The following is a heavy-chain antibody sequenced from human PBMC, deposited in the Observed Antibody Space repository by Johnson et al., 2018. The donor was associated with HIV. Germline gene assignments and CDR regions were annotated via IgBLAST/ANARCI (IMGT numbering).Heavy chain of an antibody. Sequence: VHLVESGGGVVRPGGSLRLSCAAPGFTLDDYALTWVRQAPGKGLEWVSGIYSGGSTYYADSVRGRFTISRDNSKNTLYLQMTSLRAEDTAVYYCVRGLLWFGELLEAFDIWGQGTMVTVSS. CDR1: GFTLDDYA. J-gene: IGHJ3*02. D-gene: IGHD3-10*01. V-gene: IGHV3-66*01. CDR2: IYSGGST. CDR3: VRGLLWFGELLEAFDI.